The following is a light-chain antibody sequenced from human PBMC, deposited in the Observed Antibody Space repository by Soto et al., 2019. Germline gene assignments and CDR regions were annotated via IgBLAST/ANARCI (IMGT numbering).Light chain of an antibody. Sequence: QSVLTQPPSASGSPGQSVTISCTGSSSDVGGYNYVSWYQQHPGKAPKLMIYDVSKRPSGVPDRFSGSKSGNTASLTVSGPQAEDEADYYCSSYAGSNIVVFGGGTKLTVL. V-gene: IGLV2-8*01. CDR1: SSDVGGYNY. CDR2: DVS. J-gene: IGLJ2*01. CDR3: SSYAGSNIVV.